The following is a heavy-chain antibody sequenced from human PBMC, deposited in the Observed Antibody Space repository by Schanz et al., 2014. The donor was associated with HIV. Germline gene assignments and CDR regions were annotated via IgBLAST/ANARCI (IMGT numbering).Heavy chain of an antibody. Sequence: EVQLLESGGGLVQPGGSLRLSCVASGFTFNNYAMTWVRQAPGKGLEWVSSISESGGRSYYADSVKGRFTISRDNSKNTLDLQMNNLKPEDTAVYYCAKAGLFFGQLWLGFFDYWGQGAQVTVSS. CDR3: AKAGLFFGQLWLGFFDY. D-gene: IGHD3-10*01. V-gene: IGHV3-23*01. CDR1: GFTFNNYA. CDR2: ISESGGRS. J-gene: IGHJ4*02.